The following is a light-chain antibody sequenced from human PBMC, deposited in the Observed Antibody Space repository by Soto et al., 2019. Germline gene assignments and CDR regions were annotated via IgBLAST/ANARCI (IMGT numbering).Light chain of an antibody. CDR2: DVS. CDR3: QQYSTYAT. CDR1: QSLSNW. J-gene: IGKJ1*01. V-gene: IGKV1-5*01. Sequence: IQMTQSPSTLSACVGDRVTITCRASQSLSNWLAWYQQKPGKAPKLLIFDVSSLESGVPSRFSGSGSGTEFTLTISSLQPDDFATYYCQQYSTYATFGQGTKVDI.